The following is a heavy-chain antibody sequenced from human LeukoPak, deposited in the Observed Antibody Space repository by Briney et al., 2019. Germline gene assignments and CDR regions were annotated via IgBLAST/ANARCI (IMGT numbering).Heavy chain of an antibody. V-gene: IGHV4-39*01. J-gene: IGHJ3*02. CDR3: ARRHTALRAFDI. Sequence: PSETLSLTCTVSGVSISSSPYYWGWIRQPPGKGLEWIGSISYSGTSYYNPSLKSRVTISADPSKTQFSLKLSSVTAADTVVYYCARRHTALRAFDIWGQGTMVTVFS. CDR1: GVSISSSPYY. CDR2: ISYSGTS. D-gene: IGHD4-17*01.